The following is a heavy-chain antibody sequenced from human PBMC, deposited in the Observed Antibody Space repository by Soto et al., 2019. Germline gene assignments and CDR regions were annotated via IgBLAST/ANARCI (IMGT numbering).Heavy chain of an antibody. Sequence: PGGSLRLSCAVSGFTFSDYWMSWVRQAPGKGLEWVANIKQDGNEKYYVDSVKGRFTISRDNAKNSLYLQMNSLRAEDTAVYYCARYDSSGYYWPYYYYGMDVWGQGTTVTVSS. CDR1: GFTFSDYW. CDR3: ARYDSSGYYWPYYYYGMDV. D-gene: IGHD3-22*01. CDR2: IKQDGNEK. J-gene: IGHJ6*02. V-gene: IGHV3-7*01.